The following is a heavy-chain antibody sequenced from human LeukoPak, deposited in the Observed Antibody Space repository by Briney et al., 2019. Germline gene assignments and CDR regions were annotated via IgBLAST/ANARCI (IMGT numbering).Heavy chain of an antibody. CDR1: GYTFTGYY. Sequence: GASVKVSCKASGYTFTGYYMHWVRQAPGQGLEWMGWINPNSGGTNYAQKFQGRVTMTRDTSISTAYMELSRLRSDDTAVYYCARDLHVSIQVPYYYYYMDVWGKGTTVTVSS. CDR3: ARDLHVSIQVPYYYYYMDV. J-gene: IGHJ6*03. V-gene: IGHV1-2*02. CDR2: INPNSGGT. D-gene: IGHD6-6*01.